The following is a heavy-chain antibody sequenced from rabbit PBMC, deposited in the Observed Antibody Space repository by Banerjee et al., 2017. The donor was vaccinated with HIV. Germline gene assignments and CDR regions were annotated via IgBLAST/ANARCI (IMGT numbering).Heavy chain of an antibody. CDR3: ASDLAGVIGWNFGL. J-gene: IGHJ6*01. CDR2: INTSSGIT. V-gene: IGHV1S45*01. CDR1: GFSFSNKYV. Sequence: QEQLEESGGDLVKPEGSLTLTCTASGFSFSNKYVMCWVRQAPGKGLEWIACINTSSGITAYASWAKARFTTSKRSPTTVGWQRTSRSVADTASYFCASDLAGVIGWNFGLWGPGTLVTV. D-gene: IGHD4-1*01.